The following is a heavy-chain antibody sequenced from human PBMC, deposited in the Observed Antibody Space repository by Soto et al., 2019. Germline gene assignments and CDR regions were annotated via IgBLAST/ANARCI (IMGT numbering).Heavy chain of an antibody. CDR2: IDPSDSYT. J-gene: IGHJ6*02. Sequence: LGESLKISCKGSGYSFTSYWISWVRQMPGKGLEWMGRIDPSDSYTNYSPSFQGHVTISADKSISTAYLQWSSLKASDTAMYYCARIVVVPAAENYYYYGMDVWGQGTTVTVSS. CDR1: GYSFTSYW. V-gene: IGHV5-10-1*01. CDR3: ARIVVVPAAENYYYYGMDV. D-gene: IGHD2-2*01.